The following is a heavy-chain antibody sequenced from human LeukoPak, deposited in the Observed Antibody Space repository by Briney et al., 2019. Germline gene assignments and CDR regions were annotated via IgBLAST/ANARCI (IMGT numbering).Heavy chain of an antibody. CDR1: GFTFSSYW. D-gene: IGHD3-3*01. CDR2: INSDGSST. Sequence: PGGSLRLSCAASGFTFSSYWMHWVRQAPGKGLVWVSRINSDGSSTSYADSVKGRFAISRDNAKNTLYLQMNSLKTEDTAVYYCTTDWRYYDFWSGYVIDYWGQGTLVTVSS. V-gene: IGHV3-74*01. CDR3: TTDWRYYDFWSGYVIDY. J-gene: IGHJ4*02.